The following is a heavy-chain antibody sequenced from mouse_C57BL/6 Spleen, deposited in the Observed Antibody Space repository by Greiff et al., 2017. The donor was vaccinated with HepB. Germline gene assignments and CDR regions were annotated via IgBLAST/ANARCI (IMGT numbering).Heavy chain of an antibody. J-gene: IGHJ1*03. Sequence: EVKLQQSGPELVKPGASVKIPCKASGYTFTDYNMDWVKQSHGKSLEWIGDINPNNGGTIYNQKFKGKATLTVDKSSSTAYMELRSLTSEDTAVYYCARGPHYYGSSYDWYFDVWGTGTTVTVSS. V-gene: IGHV1-18*01. CDR2: INPNNGGT. D-gene: IGHD1-1*01. CDR3: ARGPHYYGSSYDWYFDV. CDR1: GYTFTDYN.